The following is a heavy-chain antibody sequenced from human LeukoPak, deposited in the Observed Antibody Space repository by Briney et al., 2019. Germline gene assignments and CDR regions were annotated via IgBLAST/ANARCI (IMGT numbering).Heavy chain of an antibody. CDR1: GFTVSSNY. V-gene: IGHV3-53*01. D-gene: IGHD3-10*01. J-gene: IGHJ6*03. CDR3: ARVSYYGSGISDYYFYMDV. Sequence: GGSLRLSCAVSGFTVSSNYMSWVRQAPGKGLEWVSVIYRGGSTYYADSVKGRFTISRDNSKNTLYLQMNSLRAEDTAVYYCARVSYYGSGISDYYFYMDVWGKGTTVTVSS. CDR2: IYRGGST.